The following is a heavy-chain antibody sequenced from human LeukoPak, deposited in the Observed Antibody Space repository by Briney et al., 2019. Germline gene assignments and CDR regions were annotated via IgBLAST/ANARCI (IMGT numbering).Heavy chain of an antibody. CDR2: IYHSGST. CDR1: GGSISSGGYS. CDR3: AGYCSGGSCVLGVFDP. V-gene: IGHV4-30-2*01. Sequence: SETLSLTCAVSGGSISSGGYSWSWIRQPPGKGLEWIGYIYHSGSTYYNPSLKSRVTISVDRSKNQFSLKLSSVTAADTAVYYCAGYCSGGSCVLGVFDPWGQGTLVTVSS. J-gene: IGHJ5*02. D-gene: IGHD2-15*01.